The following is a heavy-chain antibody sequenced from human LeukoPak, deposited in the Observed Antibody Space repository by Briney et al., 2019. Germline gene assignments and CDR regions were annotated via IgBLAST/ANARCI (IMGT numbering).Heavy chain of an antibody. Sequence: SETLSLTCTVSGGSISSYYWSSIRQPAGKGLEWIGRIYTSGSTNYNPSLKSRVTMSVDTSKNQFSLKLSSVTAADTAVYYCARDQELAEYNWFDPWGQGTLVTVSS. CDR1: GGSISSYY. CDR2: IYTSGST. J-gene: IGHJ5*02. D-gene: IGHD2/OR15-2a*01. CDR3: ARDQELAEYNWFDP. V-gene: IGHV4-4*07.